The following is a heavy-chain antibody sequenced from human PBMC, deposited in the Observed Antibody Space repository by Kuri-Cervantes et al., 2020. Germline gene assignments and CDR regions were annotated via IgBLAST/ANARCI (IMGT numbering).Heavy chain of an antibody. D-gene: IGHD2-2*01. CDR2: IYYSGIT. J-gene: IGHJ6*02. CDR1: GGSISSGDYY. Sequence: SCTVSGGSISSGDYYWSWIRQPPGKGLEWIGYIYYSGITYYNRSLKMRVTISVDRSKNQFSLKLSSVTAADTAVYYCARGDCSSTSCYHGMDVWGQGTTVTVSS. CDR3: ARGDCSSTSCYHGMDV. V-gene: IGHV4-30-4*01.